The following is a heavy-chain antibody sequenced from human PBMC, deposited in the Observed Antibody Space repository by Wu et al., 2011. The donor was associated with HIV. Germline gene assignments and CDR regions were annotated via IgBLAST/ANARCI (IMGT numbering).Heavy chain of an antibody. J-gene: IGHJ5*01. V-gene: IGHV1-2*02. D-gene: IGHD3-10*01. CDR1: GYTFTGYY. CDR2: INPKNGGT. Sequence: QVQLVQSGAEVKKPGASVKVSCKASGYTFTGYYMHWVRQAPGQGLEWMGWINPKNGGTNYAQKFQGRVTMTRDTSVSSVYMDLSSLRSDDTAVYYCASQPPSMIRGIIYNWFESWGQGTQVTVSS. CDR3: ASQPPSMIRGIIYNWFES.